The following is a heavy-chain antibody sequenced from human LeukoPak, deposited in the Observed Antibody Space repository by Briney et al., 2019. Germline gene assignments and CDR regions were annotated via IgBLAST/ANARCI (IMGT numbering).Heavy chain of an antibody. CDR2: INWNGGNT. CDR1: GFTFDDYG. D-gene: IGHD1-26*01. J-gene: IGHJ4*02. CDR3: AKDRSIGTYYTFDY. Sequence: PGGSLRLSCAASGFTFDDYGMSWVRHAPGKGLEWVSGINWNGGNTGYADSVKGRFTISRDNARNSLYLQISSLRAEDTAVYYCAKDRSIGTYYTFDYWGQGTLVIVSS. V-gene: IGHV3-20*04.